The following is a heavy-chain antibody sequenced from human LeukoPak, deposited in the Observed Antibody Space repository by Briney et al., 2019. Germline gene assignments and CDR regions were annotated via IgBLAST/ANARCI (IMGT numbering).Heavy chain of an antibody. CDR1: GFTFSSYG. Sequence: GGSLRLSCAASGFTFSSYGMHWVRQAPGKGLEGVAVISYAGSNKYYADSVKGRFTISGDNSKNTLYMQMKSLRAEDTAVYSCAKPNYDFLTGYRFFDYWGHGTLVTVSS. CDR2: ISYAGSNK. D-gene: IGHD3-9*01. CDR3: AKPNYDFLTGYRFFDY. V-gene: IGHV3-30*18. J-gene: IGHJ4*01.